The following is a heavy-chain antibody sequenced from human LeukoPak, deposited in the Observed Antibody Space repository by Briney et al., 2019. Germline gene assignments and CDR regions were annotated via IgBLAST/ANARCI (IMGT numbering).Heavy chain of an antibody. J-gene: IGHJ5*02. D-gene: IGHD2-2*01. V-gene: IGHV4-4*07. CDR3: ARGIYCSSTSSYGDWFDP. CDR1: GGSLSSYY. CDR2: IYTSGGT. Sequence: SGTLPLTCTVSGGSLSSYYWSWIRHPAGKGLEWSGRIYTSGGTNYNPSLNCRVNMSVDTSKNQFSLKLSSVTPADTAVYYCARGIYCSSTSSYGDWFDPWGQGTLVTVSS.